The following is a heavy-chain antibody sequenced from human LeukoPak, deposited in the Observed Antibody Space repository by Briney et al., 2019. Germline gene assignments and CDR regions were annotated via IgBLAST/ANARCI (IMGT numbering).Heavy chain of an antibody. CDR3: AIQSEYSSSPRTSDY. Sequence: SRNLSRKASGYTFTSYSMHCERQPPGHVLEWKGIINPSGGSTYYAQQFQGRVTMTRDTSTSTVYMELSSLRSEDTAVYFCAIQSEYSSSPRTSDYWGQGTLVTVSS. V-gene: IGHV1-46*01. D-gene: IGHD6-6*01. CDR1: GYTFTSYS. J-gene: IGHJ4*02. CDR2: INPSGGST.